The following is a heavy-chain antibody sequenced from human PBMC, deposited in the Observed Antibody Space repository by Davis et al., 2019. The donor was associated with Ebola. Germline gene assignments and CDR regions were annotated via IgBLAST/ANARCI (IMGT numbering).Heavy chain of an antibody. CDR2: ISSSSSYI. V-gene: IGHV3-21*06. Sequence: GGSLRLSCAASGLTLSDAWMTWVRQAPGKGLEWVSSISSSSSYIYYADSVKGRFTISRDNARNSLYLQMDSLRAEDTAVYFCARVDWGSLDLWGQGALVTVSS. D-gene: IGHD7-27*01. CDR3: ARVDWGSLDL. CDR1: GLTLSDAW. J-gene: IGHJ5*02.